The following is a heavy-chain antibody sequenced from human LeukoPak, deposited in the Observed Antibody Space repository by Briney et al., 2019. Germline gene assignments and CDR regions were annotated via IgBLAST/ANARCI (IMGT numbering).Heavy chain of an antibody. CDR1: GYTFTGYY. J-gene: IGHJ3*02. CDR3: ARTRGYGIFGAFDI. D-gene: IGHD6-25*01. V-gene: IGHV1-2*04. Sequence: GASVKVSCKASGYTFTGYYMHWVRQAPGQGLEWMGWINPNSGGTNYAQKFQGWVTMTRDTSISTAYMELSRLRSDDTAVYYCARTRGYGIFGAFDIWGQGTMVTVSS. CDR2: INPNSGGT.